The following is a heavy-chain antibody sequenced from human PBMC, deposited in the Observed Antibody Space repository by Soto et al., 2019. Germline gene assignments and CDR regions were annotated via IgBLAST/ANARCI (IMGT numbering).Heavy chain of an antibody. CDR1: GDSITSYY. CDR2: VFSSGTT. Sequence: ETLSLTCTVSGDSITSYYWTWIRQAAGKRLECIGRVFSSGTTNYNPSLKSRVTMSVDTSKNQLSLKLTSVTAADTAVYYCARVGDSGYYWYFDYWGQGALVTVSS. D-gene: IGHD3-22*01. J-gene: IGHJ4*02. CDR3: ARVGDSGYYWYFDY. V-gene: IGHV4-4*07.